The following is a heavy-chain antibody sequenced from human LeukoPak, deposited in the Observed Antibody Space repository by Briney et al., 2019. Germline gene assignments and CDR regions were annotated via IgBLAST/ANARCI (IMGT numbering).Heavy chain of an antibody. D-gene: IGHD4-17*01. CDR3: AKLFTTVTTNPKDV. J-gene: IGHJ6*04. CDR2: ISFDGSNK. CDR1: GFTFSTYG. Sequence: GGSLRLSCAASGFTFSTYGMHWVRQAPGKGLEWVAVISFDGSNKYYADSVKGRFTISRDNSKKTLYLQMNSLRAEDTAVYYCAKLFTTVTTNPKDVWGRGTTVTVSS. V-gene: IGHV3-30*18.